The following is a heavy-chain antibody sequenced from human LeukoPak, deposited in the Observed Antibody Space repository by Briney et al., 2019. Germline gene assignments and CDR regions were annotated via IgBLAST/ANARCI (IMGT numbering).Heavy chain of an antibody. D-gene: IGHD2-2*02. V-gene: IGHV3-21*01. J-gene: IGHJ4*02. CDR1: GFTFSSYG. CDR3: ARARIGYCSSTSCYTLDY. CDR2: ISSSSSYI. Sequence: GGSLRLSCAASGFTFSSYGMNWVRQAPGKGLEWVSSISSSSSYIYYADSVKGRFTISRDNAKNSLYLQMNSLRAEDTAVYYCARARIGYCSSTSCYTLDYWGQGTLVTVSS.